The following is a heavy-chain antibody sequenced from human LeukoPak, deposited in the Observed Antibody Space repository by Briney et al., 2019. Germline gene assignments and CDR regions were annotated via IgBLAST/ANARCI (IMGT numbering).Heavy chain of an antibody. CDR2: INPNSGGT. Sequence: ASVKVSCKASGYTFTGYYMHWVRQAPGQGLEWMGWINPNSGGTNYAQKFQGRVTMTRDTSISTAYMELSRLRSDDTAVYYCARDPTVVVPAAMREPWDYWGQGTLVTVSS. V-gene: IGHV1-2*02. D-gene: IGHD2-2*01. CDR3: ARDPTVVVPAAMREPWDY. J-gene: IGHJ4*02. CDR1: GYTFTGYY.